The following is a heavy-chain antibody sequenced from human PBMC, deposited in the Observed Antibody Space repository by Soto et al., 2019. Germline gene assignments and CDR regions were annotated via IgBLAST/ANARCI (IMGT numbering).Heavy chain of an antibody. J-gene: IGHJ5*02. CDR3: ARGVTADNWFDP. Sequence: SETLSLTCSVSGGSIGSYYLSWIRQPAGKGLEWIGRIYTSGSTNYNPSLKSRVTMSVDTSKNQFSLKLSSVTDADTAVYYCARGVTADNWFDPWGQGTLVTVSS. D-gene: IGHD2-21*02. CDR2: IYTSGST. CDR1: GGSIGSYY. V-gene: IGHV4-4*07.